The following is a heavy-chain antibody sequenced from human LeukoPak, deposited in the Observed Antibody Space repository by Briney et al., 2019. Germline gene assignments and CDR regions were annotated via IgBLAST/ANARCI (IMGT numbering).Heavy chain of an antibody. V-gene: IGHV3-23*01. D-gene: IGHD5-24*01. Sequence: GGSLGLSCAASGFTFSSYAMSWVRQAPGKGLEWVSAISGSGGSTYYADSVKGRFTISRDNSKNTLYLQMNSLRAEDTAVYYCAKDLRWLQYGYWGQGTLVTVSS. J-gene: IGHJ4*02. CDR1: GFTFSSYA. CDR3: AKDLRWLQYGY. CDR2: ISGSGGST.